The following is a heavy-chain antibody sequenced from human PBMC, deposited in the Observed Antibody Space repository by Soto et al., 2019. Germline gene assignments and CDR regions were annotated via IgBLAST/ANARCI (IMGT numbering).Heavy chain of an antibody. Sequence: RSQTLSLTCAISGDSVSSNSAAWNWIRQSPSRGLEWLGRTYYRSKWYNDYAVSVKSRITINPDTSKNQFSLQLNSVTPEDTAVYYCSKGSVFGVVISTDAFDIWGQGTMVTVSS. J-gene: IGHJ3*02. D-gene: IGHD3-3*01. CDR2: TYYRSKWYN. CDR1: GDSVSSNSAA. CDR3: SKGSVFGVVISTDAFDI. V-gene: IGHV6-1*01.